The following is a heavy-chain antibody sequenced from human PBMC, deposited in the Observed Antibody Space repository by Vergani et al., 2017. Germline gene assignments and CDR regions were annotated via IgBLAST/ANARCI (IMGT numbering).Heavy chain of an antibody. J-gene: IGHJ4*02. CDR2: IYHSGST. CDR3: ARWGGYYDSSGYYVYFDY. V-gene: IGHV4-4*03. D-gene: IGHD3-22*01. Sequence: QVQLQESGPGLVKPPGTLSLTCAVSGGSISSSNWWSWVRQPPGKGLEWIGEIYHSGSTNYNPSLKSRVTISVDKSKNQFSLKLSSVTAADTAVYYCARWGGYYDSSGYYVYFDYWGQGTLVTVSS. CDR1: GGSISSSNW.